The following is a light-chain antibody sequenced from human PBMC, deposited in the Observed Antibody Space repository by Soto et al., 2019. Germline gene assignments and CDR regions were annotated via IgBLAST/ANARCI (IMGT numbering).Light chain of an antibody. CDR2: DAS. CDR3: QQYNNRPPLT. J-gene: IGKJ4*01. Sequence: ETVMTQSPATLSVSPGDRATLSCGASQSVGSKLAWYQKKPGQAPRLLIYDASTRATGISARFSGSGSGTEFTLTISSLQSEDFAVYYCQQYNNRPPLTFGGGTKVEIK. V-gene: IGKV3-15*01. CDR1: QSVGSK.